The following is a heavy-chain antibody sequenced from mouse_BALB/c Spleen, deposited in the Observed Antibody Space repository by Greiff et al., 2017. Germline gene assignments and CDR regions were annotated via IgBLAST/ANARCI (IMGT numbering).Heavy chain of an antibody. Sequence: QVQLQQSGAELARPGASVKMSCKASGYTFTSYTMHWVKQGPGQGLEWIGYINPSSGTTNYNQKFKDKATLTADTSSSTAYMQLSSLTSKDSAAYYCARTYRYEVYYAMDYWGQGTTVTVSS. CDR2: INPSSGTT. CDR1: GYTFTSYT. CDR3: ARTYRYEVYYAMDY. V-gene: IGHV1-4*01. D-gene: IGHD2-14*01. J-gene: IGHJ4*01.